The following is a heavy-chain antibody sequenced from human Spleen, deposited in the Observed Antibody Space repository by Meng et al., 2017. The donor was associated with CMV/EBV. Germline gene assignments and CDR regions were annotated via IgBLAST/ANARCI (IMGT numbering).Heavy chain of an antibody. CDR2: ITWNGGSA. V-gene: IGHV3-20*04. Sequence: GGSLRLSCAASVFTFADYGMSWVRQVPGKGLEWVSGITWNGGSAGYAASVKGRFTISRDDAKKSLFLHMNNLRVEDTALYFCARGRYSGGWSIGYYYYGMDVWGQGTAVTVSS. CDR3: ARGRYSGGWSIGYYYYGMDV. J-gene: IGHJ6*02. D-gene: IGHD6-19*01. CDR1: VFTFADYG.